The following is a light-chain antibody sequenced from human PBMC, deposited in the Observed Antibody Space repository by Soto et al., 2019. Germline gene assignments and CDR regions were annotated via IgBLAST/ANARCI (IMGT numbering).Light chain of an antibody. CDR1: QSVSWN. CDR2: SAS. CDR3: QQYNNWPYT. Sequence: IVMTQSPATLSVSPGERAALSCKASQSVSWNLAWYQQKPGQAPRLLLYSASTRVTGIPASFSGSGSGTEFTLTISSLQSEDLAIYYCQQYNNWPYTFGQGTKLEIK. J-gene: IGKJ2*01. V-gene: IGKV3-15*01.